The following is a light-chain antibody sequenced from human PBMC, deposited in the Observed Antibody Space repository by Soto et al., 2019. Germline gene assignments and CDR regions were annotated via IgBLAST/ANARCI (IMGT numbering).Light chain of an antibody. CDR3: HQHLGSPVT. CDR1: QSVLYNSNNKNF. CDR2: WAS. Sequence: DIVMAPCRDTVSMSLGAGASINCKSSQSVLYNSNNKNFLAWYQQKLGQPPKLLIYWASTRESGVPDRFSCSWSGREHTLSISSLQVPDVPVFYCHQHLGSPVTFGGGTKVDIK. J-gene: IGKJ4*01. V-gene: IGKV4-1*01.